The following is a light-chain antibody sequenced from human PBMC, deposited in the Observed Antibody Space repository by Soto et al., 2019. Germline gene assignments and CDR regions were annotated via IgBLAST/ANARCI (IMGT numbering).Light chain of an antibody. CDR2: AAS. V-gene: IGKV1-39*01. CDR3: QQSYSTPWT. J-gene: IGKJ1*01. Sequence: DIQMTQSPSSLSASVGDRVTITCRASQSISSYLNRYQQKPGKAPKLLSYAASSLQSGVPSRFSGSGAGTDFTLTISRLQPEDFATDYCQQSYSTPWTFGQGTKVEIK. CDR1: QSISSY.